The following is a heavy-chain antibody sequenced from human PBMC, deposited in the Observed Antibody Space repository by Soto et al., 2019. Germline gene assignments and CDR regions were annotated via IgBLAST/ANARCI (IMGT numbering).Heavy chain of an antibody. V-gene: IGHV3-23*01. J-gene: IGHJ6*02. CDR2: ISGSGGST. Sequence: PGGSLRFSCAASGFTFSSYAMSWVRQAPGKGLEWVSAISGSGGSTYYADSVKGRFTISRDNSKNTLYLQMNSLRAEDTAVYYCAKSSARLQYFYYYYGMDVWGQGTTVTVSS. D-gene: IGHD4-4*01. CDR3: AKSSARLQYFYYYYGMDV. CDR1: GFTFSSYA.